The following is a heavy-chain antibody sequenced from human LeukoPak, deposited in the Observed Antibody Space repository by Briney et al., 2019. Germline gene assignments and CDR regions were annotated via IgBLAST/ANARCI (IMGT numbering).Heavy chain of an antibody. V-gene: IGHV4-61*08. D-gene: IGHD3-22*01. CDR1: GDSISSGDYY. J-gene: IGHJ5*02. CDR2: IYYSGST. Sequence: PSQTLSLTCTVSGDSISSGDYYWSWIRQPPGKGLEWIGYIYYSGSTNYNPSLKSRVTISVDTSKNQFSLKLSSVTAADTAVYYCARDSMIDGGNWFDPWGQGTLVTVSS. CDR3: ARDSMIDGGNWFDP.